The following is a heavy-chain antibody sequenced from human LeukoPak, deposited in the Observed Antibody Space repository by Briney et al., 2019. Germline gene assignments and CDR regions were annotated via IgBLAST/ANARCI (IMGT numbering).Heavy chain of an antibody. CDR2: IYVDGRT. J-gene: IGHJ4*02. CDR3: ATSYDMGWLIGY. D-gene: IGHD3/OR15-3a*01. V-gene: IGHV3-53*01. CDR1: GFTVSTTY. Sequence: GGSLRLSCAASGFTVSTTYMSWVRQAPGKGLEWVSLIYVDGRTYYADSVKGRLTISRDNSKNTLYLQVNSLRAEDTAVYYCATSYDMGWLIGYWGQGTLVTVSS.